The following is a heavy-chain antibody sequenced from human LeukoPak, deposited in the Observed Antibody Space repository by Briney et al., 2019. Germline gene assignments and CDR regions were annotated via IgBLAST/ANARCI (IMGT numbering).Heavy chain of an antibody. Sequence: PGGSLRLSCAASGFTFSDYYMSWIRQAPGKGLEWVAVISYDGSNKYYADSVKGRFTISRDNSKNTLYLQMNSLRAEDTAVYYCAKEGSYGYYFDYWGQGTLVTVSS. D-gene: IGHD5-18*01. CDR3: AKEGSYGYYFDY. J-gene: IGHJ4*02. V-gene: IGHV3-30*18. CDR1: GFTFSDYY. CDR2: ISYDGSNK.